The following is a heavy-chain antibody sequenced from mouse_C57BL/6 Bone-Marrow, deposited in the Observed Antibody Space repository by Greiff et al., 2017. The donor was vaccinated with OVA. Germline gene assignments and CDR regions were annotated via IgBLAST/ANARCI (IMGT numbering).Heavy chain of an antibody. J-gene: IGHJ3*01. V-gene: IGHV2-5*01. CDR2: LWSGGST. CDR1: GFSLTSSG. CDR3: AKNSVTTGVAS. Sequence: QVQLKESGPGLVQPSQSLSITCTVSGFSLTSSGVHWVRQSPGKGLEWLGVLWSGGSTDYNAAFMSRLSITQDNSTRPVFFKLHSLQTDDNAIYYCAKNSVTTGVASWGQGTLVTVSA. D-gene: IGHD1-1*01.